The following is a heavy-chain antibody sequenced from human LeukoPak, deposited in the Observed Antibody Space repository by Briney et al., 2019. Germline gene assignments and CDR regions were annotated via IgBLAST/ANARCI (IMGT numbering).Heavy chain of an antibody. CDR3: AKRPRGSSYDYYYMDV. CDR2: ISGSGGST. Sequence: QPGGSLRLSCAASGFTFSSYAMSWVRQAPGKGLEWVSAISGSGGSTYYADSVKGRFTISRDNSKNTLYLQMNSLRAEDTAVYYCAKRPRGSSYDYYYMDVWGKGTTVTVSS. J-gene: IGHJ6*03. D-gene: IGHD6-6*01. V-gene: IGHV3-23*01. CDR1: GFTFSSYA.